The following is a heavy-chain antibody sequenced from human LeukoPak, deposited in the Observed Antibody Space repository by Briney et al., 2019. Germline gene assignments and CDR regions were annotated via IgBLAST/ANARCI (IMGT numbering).Heavy chain of an antibody. CDR1: GYTLTELS. CDR3: ATGRSGVWFGELSHYFDY. CDR2: FDPEDGET. J-gene: IGHJ4*02. V-gene: IGHV1-24*01. Sequence: GASVKVSCKVSGYTLTELSMHWVRQAPGKGLEWMGGFDPEDGETIYAQKFQGRVTMTEDTSTDTAHMELSSLRSEDTAVYYCATGRSGVWFGELSHYFDYWGQGTLVTVSS. D-gene: IGHD3-10*01.